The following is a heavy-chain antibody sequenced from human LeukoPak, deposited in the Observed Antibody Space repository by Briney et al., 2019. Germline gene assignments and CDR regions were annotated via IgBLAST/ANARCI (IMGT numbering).Heavy chain of an antibody. CDR1: GFTFSSYA. CDR2: ISYDGSNK. Sequence: GGSLRLSCAASGFTFSSYAMHWVRQAPGKGLEWVAVISYDGSNKYYADSVKGRFTISRDNSKNTLYLQMNSLRAEDTAVYYCARDHGYCSGGSCYDYAFDIWGQGTMVTVSS. CDR3: ARDHGYCSGGSCYDYAFDI. J-gene: IGHJ3*02. V-gene: IGHV3-30*04. D-gene: IGHD2-15*01.